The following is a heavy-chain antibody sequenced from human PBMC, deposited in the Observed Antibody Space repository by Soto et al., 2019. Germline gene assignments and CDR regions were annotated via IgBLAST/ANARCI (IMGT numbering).Heavy chain of an antibody. V-gene: IGHV6-1*01. CDR3: AKEGGNHYYYYAMDV. CDR1: GDSVSSNSAA. J-gene: IGHJ6*02. Sequence: SQTLSLTCAISGDSVSSNSAAWSWIRQSPSRGLEWLGRTFYRSKWYNDYAVSVKGRITINPDTSKNLFSLQLNSVTPEYTALYYCAKEGGNHYYYYAMDVWGQGTTVTVSS. CDR2: TFYRSKWYN. D-gene: IGHD1-26*01.